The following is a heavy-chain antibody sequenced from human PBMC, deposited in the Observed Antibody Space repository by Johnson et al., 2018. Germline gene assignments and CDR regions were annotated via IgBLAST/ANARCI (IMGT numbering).Heavy chain of an antibody. V-gene: IGHV3-48*02. Sequence: EVQLVETGGGVVQPGRSLRLSCAASGFTFSDYSFHWVRQAPGKGLEWTSYISSSGYKIYYGESVKGRFTISRDNAKNSLYLQMNSLRDEDTAVYYCVNRVSSIAAWGQGTLVTVSS. CDR2: ISSSGYKI. CDR1: GFTFSDYS. D-gene: IGHD6-6*01. CDR3: VNRVSSIAA. J-gene: IGHJ5*01.